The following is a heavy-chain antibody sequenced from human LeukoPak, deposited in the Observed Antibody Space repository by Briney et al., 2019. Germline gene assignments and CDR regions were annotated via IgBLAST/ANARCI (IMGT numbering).Heavy chain of an antibody. J-gene: IGHJ6*03. Sequence: SETLSLTCTVSGGSISSSSYYWGWIRQPPGKGLEWIGSIYYSGSTYYNPSLKSRVTISVDTSKNQFSLKLSSVTAADTAVYYCARLRDYYYYMDVWGKGTTVTISS. CDR3: ARLRDYYYYMDV. CDR2: IYYSGST. CDR1: GGSISSSSYY. V-gene: IGHV4-39*07.